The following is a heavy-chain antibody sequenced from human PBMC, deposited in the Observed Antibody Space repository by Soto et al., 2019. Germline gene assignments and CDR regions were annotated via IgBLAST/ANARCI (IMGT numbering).Heavy chain of an antibody. CDR3: ARGGLRFLEWYTGSYGMDV. Sequence: GASVKVSCKASGYTFTSYYMHWVRQAPGQGLEWMGIINPSGGSTSYAQKFQGRVTMTRDTSTSTDYMELSSLRSEDTAVYYCARGGLRFLEWYTGSYGMDVSGQATTVSPSS. D-gene: IGHD3-3*01. V-gene: IGHV1-46*01. CDR2: INPSGGST. J-gene: IGHJ6*02. CDR1: GYTFTSYY.